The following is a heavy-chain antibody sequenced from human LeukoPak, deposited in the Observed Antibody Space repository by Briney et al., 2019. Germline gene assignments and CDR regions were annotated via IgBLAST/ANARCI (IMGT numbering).Heavy chain of an antibody. J-gene: IGHJ4*02. CDR1: GGSISSGGYY. D-gene: IGHD3-9*01. CDR3: ARSKFHLTPYFDY. CDR2: IFTSGST. Sequence: SETLSHACTVSGGSISSGGYYWSWIRQPAGKGLEWIGRIFTSGSTNYNPSLKSRVTISVDTSKNQFSLKLSSVTAADTAVYYCARSKFHLTPYFDYWGQGTLVTVSS. V-gene: IGHV4-61*02.